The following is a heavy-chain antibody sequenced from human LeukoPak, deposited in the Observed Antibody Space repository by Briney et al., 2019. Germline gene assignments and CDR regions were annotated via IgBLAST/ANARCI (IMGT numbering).Heavy chain of an antibody. J-gene: IGHJ4*01. Sequence: SETLSLTCTVSGGSMSSYYWNWIRQPAGKGLEWIGRIYISGSTKYNPSLKSRVTISADTSKNQFSLKLPSVTAADTAVYYCARDHYGSGSYKAYFDYWGHGIQVTVSS. CDR1: GGSMSSYY. V-gene: IGHV4-4*07. CDR2: IYISGST. CDR3: ARDHYGSGSYKAYFDY. D-gene: IGHD3-10*01.